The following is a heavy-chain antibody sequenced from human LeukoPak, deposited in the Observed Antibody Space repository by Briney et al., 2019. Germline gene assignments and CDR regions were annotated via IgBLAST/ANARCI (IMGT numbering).Heavy chain of an antibody. CDR1: GFTFSTHS. J-gene: IGHJ4*02. V-gene: IGHV3-48*01. Sequence: QSGGSLRLSCAASGFTFSTHSMNWVRQAPGKWLEWVSYISSSSSTIYYADSVKGRFTISRDNAKNSLYLQMNSLRAEDTAVYYCARDLRCYDYWGQGTLVTVSS. CDR2: ISSSSSTI. D-gene: IGHD5-12*01. CDR3: ARDLRCYDY.